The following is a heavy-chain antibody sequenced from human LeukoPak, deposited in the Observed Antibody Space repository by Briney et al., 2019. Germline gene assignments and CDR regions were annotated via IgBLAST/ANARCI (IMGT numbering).Heavy chain of an antibody. V-gene: IGHV4-61*02. D-gene: IGHD6-13*01. J-gene: IGHJ3*02. Sequence: PSETLSLTCTVSGGSISSGIYYWSWIRQPAGKGLEWIGRIYTSGSTNYNPSLKSRVTISVDTSKNQFSLKLSSVTAADTAVYYCAGDYSSRDAFDIWGQGTMVTVSS. CDR1: GGSISSGIYY. CDR3: AGDYSSRDAFDI. CDR2: IYTSGST.